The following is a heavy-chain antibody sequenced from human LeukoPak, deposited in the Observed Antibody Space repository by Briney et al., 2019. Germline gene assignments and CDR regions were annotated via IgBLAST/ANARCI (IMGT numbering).Heavy chain of an antibody. D-gene: IGHD3-22*01. J-gene: IGHJ4*02. CDR2: IYYSGST. V-gene: IGHV4-59*01. CDR1: GGSISSYY. Sequence: PSETLSLTCTVSGGSISSYYWSWIRQPPGKGLEWIGYIYYSGSTNHNPSLKSRVTISVDTSKNQFSLKLSSVTAADTAVYYCAGGLYDSSGYGDYWGQGTLVTVSS. CDR3: AGGLYDSSGYGDY.